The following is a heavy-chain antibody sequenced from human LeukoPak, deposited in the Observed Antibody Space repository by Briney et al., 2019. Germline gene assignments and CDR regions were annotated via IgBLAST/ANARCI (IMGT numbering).Heavy chain of an antibody. V-gene: IGHV3-23*01. CDR2: TSSSDGGT. J-gene: IGHJ4*02. D-gene: IGHD6-19*01. CDR3: ARRSGIAVAGAFDY. CDR1: GFALSSYA. Sequence: GGSLRLSCAASGFALSSYAMSWVRQAPGKGLEWVSATSSSDGGTYHAESVRGRFTISRDNSKNTLYLQMNSLRAEDTTVYYCARRSGIAVAGAFDYWGQGTLVTVSS.